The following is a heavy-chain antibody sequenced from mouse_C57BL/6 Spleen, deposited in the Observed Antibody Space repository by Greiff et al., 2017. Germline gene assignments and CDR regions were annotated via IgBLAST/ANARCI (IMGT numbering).Heavy chain of an antibody. CDR1: GYAFSSSW. CDR3: ARCGGAQATNFDY. V-gene: IGHV1-82*01. J-gene: IGHJ2*01. Sequence: QVQLQQSGPELVKPVASVKISCKASGYAFSSSWMNWVKQRPGKGLEWIGRISPGDGDTNYNGKFKGKATLTADKSSSTAYMQLSSLTSEDSAVYFCARCGGAQATNFDYWGQGTTLTVSS. CDR2: ISPGDGDT. D-gene: IGHD3-2*02.